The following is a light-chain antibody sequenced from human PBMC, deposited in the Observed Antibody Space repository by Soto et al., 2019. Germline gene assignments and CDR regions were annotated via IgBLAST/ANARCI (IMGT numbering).Light chain of an antibody. V-gene: IGKV1D-13*01. CDR1: QGISSA. Sequence: AIQLTQSPSSLSASVGDRVTITCRASQGISSALAWYQQKPGKAPKLRIYDASSLESGVPSRFSGSGSGTDFTLTISSLQPEDFATYYCQQFNNYPPYTFGQGTKLEIK. CDR3: QQFNNYPPYT. J-gene: IGKJ2*01. CDR2: DAS.